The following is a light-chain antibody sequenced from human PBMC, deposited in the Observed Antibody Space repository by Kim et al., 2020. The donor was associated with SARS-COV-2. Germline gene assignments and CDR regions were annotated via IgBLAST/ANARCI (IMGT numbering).Light chain of an antibody. Sequence: QQITISCTGTSSDVGSYNLVSWYQQYSGKAPKLMIYEVSKRPSGVSNRFSGSKSGNTASLTISGLQAEDEADYYCCSYAGSGTFWVFGTGTKVTVL. V-gene: IGLV2-23*02. J-gene: IGLJ1*01. CDR1: SSDVGSYNL. CDR2: EVS. CDR3: CSYAGSGTFWV.